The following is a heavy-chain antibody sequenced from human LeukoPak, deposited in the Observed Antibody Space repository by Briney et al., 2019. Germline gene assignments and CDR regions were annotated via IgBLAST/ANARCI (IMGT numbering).Heavy chain of an antibody. J-gene: IGHJ4*02. D-gene: IGHD6-13*01. CDR3: ARDRSSSWYYFEY. V-gene: IGHV1-18*01. CDR2: ISAYNGNT. Sequence: ASVKVSYKASGYTFTSYAFSWVRQAPGQGLEWMGWISAYNGNTKYAQKFQGRVTMTTDTSTSTAYMEVRSLRSDDTAVYYCARDRSSSWYYFEYWGQGALVTVSS. CDR1: GYTFTSYA.